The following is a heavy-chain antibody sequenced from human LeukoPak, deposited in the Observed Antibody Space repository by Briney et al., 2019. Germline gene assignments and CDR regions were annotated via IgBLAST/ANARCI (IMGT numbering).Heavy chain of an antibody. V-gene: IGHV4-30-4*01. CDR2: MYYSGST. Sequence: SETLSLTCTVSGGSISSGDYYWSWIRQPPGKGLEWIAYMYYSGSTYYNPSLKSRVTMSADTSKKQLSLKLSSVTAADTAVYYCARPYYYDSRIDPWGQGILVTVSS. CDR3: ARPYYYDSRIDP. J-gene: IGHJ5*02. D-gene: IGHD3-22*01. CDR1: GGSISSGDYY.